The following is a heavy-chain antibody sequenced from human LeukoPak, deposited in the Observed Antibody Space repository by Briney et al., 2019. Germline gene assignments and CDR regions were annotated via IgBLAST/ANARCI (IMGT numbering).Heavy chain of an antibody. Sequence: SGTLSLTCTVSGGSISSSSAYWGWIRQPPGKGLEWIVSIFYSKNTYYNPSLKSRVTISADTSKNQFSLTLGSVSATDTAVYYCVSPRGFSYGYFDYWGQGTLVTVST. V-gene: IGHV4-39*01. CDR1: GGSISSSSAY. J-gene: IGHJ4*02. CDR3: VSPRGFSYGYFDY. D-gene: IGHD5-18*01. CDR2: IFYSKNT.